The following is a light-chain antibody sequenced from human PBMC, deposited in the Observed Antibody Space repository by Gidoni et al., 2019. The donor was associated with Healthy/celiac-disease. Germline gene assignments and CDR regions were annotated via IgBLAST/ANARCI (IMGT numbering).Light chain of an antibody. CDR3: QQSYSTPPT. CDR2: AAS. CDR1: QSISSY. Sequence: DIQMTQSPSSLSASVGDRVTITCRASQSISSYLNWYQQKPGTAPKLLIYAASSLQSGVPSRFSGSGSGTYFPLTISSLQPEDFATYYCQQSYSTPPTFGQGTKVEIK. V-gene: IGKV1-39*01. J-gene: IGKJ1*01.